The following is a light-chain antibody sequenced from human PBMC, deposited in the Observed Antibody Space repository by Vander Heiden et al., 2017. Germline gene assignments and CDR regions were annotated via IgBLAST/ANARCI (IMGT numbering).Light chain of an antibody. CDR2: QDS. Sequence: SYELTQPPSVSVSPGQTASITCSGDKLGDKYACWYQQKPGQSSWRVIYQDSKRPSGIPERFSGSNSGNTATLTISGTQAVDEADYYCTAWDSRTGVFGGGTKITGL. CDR3: TAWDSRTGV. V-gene: IGLV3-1*01. J-gene: IGLJ2*01. CDR1: KLGDKY.